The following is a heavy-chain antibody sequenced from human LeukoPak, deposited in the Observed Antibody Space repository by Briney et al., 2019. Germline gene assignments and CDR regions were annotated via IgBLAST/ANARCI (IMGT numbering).Heavy chain of an antibody. CDR1: GGSISTNY. CDR2: IYPNGTT. D-gene: IGHD6-13*01. Sequence: SETLSLTCTVSGGSISTNYWSWIRQPAEKGLECIGRIYPNGTTDYNPSLKSRLTMSIDTSGKQFSLQLTSVTAADTSVYYCASGSSSWGLQPKYYFDYWGQGALVTVSS. V-gene: IGHV4-4*07. J-gene: IGHJ4*02. CDR3: ASGSSSWGLQPKYYFDY.